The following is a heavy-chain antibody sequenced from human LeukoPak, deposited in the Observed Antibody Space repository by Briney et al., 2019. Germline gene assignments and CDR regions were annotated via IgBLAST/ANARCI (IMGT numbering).Heavy chain of an antibody. V-gene: IGHV1-3*01. Sequence: ASVKVSCKTSGYTFTTYAFHWVRQAPGQRLEWLGSINAGNGNTKFSQNLRGRVTIARDTSASTAYMELSSLRSEDTAVYYCAREPSSGSSNYYLDQWGQGTLVTVSS. CDR1: GYTFTTYA. CDR2: INAGNGNT. CDR3: AREPSSGSSNYYLDQ. J-gene: IGHJ4*02. D-gene: IGHD2-2*01.